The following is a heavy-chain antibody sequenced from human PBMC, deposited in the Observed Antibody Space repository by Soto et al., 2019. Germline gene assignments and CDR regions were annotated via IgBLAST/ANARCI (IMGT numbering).Heavy chain of an antibody. Sequence: QSGGSLRLSCEASGITFSGHWMSWVRQAPGKGLEWVANIKPDGSEKYYVDSVKGRFSISRDNAKDSLYLQMNSLRPEDTAVYFCATRPSDTYYYGVFDYWGLGTLVTVS. CDR2: IKPDGSEK. V-gene: IGHV3-7*03. D-gene: IGHD3-10*01. CDR1: GITFSGHW. CDR3: ATRPSDTYYYGVFDY. J-gene: IGHJ4*02.